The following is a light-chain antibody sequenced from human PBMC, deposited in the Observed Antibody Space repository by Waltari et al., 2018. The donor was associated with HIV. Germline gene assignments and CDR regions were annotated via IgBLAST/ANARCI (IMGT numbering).Light chain of an antibody. J-gene: IGKJ4*01. V-gene: IGKV1-6*01. CDR3: LQDYNYPLT. CDR2: AAS. CDR1: QGIRND. Sequence: AIQMTQSPSSLPASVGDRVTITCRASQGIRNDLGWSQQTPGQAPKLLIYAASSLQRGVPSRFSGSGSGTNFTLTISSLQPEDFATYYCLQDYNYPLTFGGGNKVEIK.